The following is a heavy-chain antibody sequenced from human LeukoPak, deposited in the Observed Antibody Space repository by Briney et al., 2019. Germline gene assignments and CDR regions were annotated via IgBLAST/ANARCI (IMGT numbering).Heavy chain of an antibody. J-gene: IGHJ4*02. V-gene: IGHV1-18*01. CDR3: ARYGHYDILTSYYFDY. Sequence: ASVKVSCKASGYTFTSYGISWVRQAPGQGLEWMGWISAYNGNTNYAQKLQGRVTMTTDTSTSTAYMELRSLRSDDTAVYYCARYGHYDILTSYYFDYWGQGTLVTVSS. D-gene: IGHD3-9*01. CDR1: GYTFTSYG. CDR2: ISAYNGNT.